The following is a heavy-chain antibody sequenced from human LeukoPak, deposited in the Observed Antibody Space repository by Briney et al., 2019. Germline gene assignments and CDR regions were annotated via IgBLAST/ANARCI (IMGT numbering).Heavy chain of an antibody. Sequence: ASVKVSCKASGYTFTSYAMNWVRQAPGQGLEWRGWINTNTGNPTYAQGFTGRFVFSLDTSVSTAYLQISSLKAEDTAVYYCARDGVGATWVGFDYWGQGTLVTVSS. D-gene: IGHD1-26*01. CDR1: GYTFTSYA. CDR2: INTNTGNP. J-gene: IGHJ4*02. CDR3: ARDGVGATWVGFDY. V-gene: IGHV7-4-1*02.